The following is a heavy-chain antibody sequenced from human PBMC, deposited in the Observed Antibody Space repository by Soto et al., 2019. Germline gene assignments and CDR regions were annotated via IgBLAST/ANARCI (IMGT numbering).Heavy chain of an antibody. J-gene: IGHJ5*02. CDR1: GGTFSSYA. D-gene: IGHD3-22*01. CDR3: ARDRGPSSGYYPYWFDP. V-gene: IGHV1-69*12. CDR2: IIPMFGTA. Sequence: QVQLVQSGAEVKKPGSSVKVSCKASGGTFSSYAISWVRQAPGQGLEWMGEIIPMFGTANYAQKFQGRVTITADESTSTAYMELSSLRSEDTGVYYCARDRGPSSGYYPYWFDPWGQGTLVTVSS.